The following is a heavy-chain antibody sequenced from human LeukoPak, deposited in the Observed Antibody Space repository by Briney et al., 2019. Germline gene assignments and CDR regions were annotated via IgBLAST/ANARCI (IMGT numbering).Heavy chain of an antibody. Sequence: GGSLRLSCAASGFTFSSYSMNWVRQAPGKGLEWVAFIRNDGSNKYYADSVKGRFIISRDNSKNTLYLQMNSLRPEDTAVYYCAKVDGQFVGPWGQGTLVIVSS. D-gene: IGHD3-10*01. V-gene: IGHV3-30*02. CDR1: GFTFSSYS. J-gene: IGHJ5*02. CDR2: IRNDGSNK. CDR3: AKVDGQFVGP.